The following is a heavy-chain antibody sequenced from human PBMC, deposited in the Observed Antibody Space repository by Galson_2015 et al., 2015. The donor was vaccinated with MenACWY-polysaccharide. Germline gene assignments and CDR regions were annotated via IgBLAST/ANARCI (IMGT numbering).Heavy chain of an antibody. V-gene: IGHV3-23*01. CDR2: IRGSAGST. CDR1: GFTFSRSA. CDR3: ALNRRGGDDY. Sequence: SLRLSCAASGFTFSRSAMTWVRQAPGKGLEWVSTIRGSAGSTYYADSVKGRFTISRDHSKNTLYLQMNSLRAEDTAVYYCALNRRGGDDYWGQGSRDAGSS. J-gene: IGHJ4*02. D-gene: IGHD1-14*01.